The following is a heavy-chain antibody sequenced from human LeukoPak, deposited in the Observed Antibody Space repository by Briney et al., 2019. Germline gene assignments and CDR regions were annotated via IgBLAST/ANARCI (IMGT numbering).Heavy chain of an antibody. CDR1: EFTLSSYW. J-gene: IGHJ6*03. D-gene: IGHD3-10*01. CDR3: VRDRLGNYYYYMDV. Sequence: AGGSLRLSCTASEFTLSSYWMHWVRQAPGKGLVWVSRTNPDGSSTNYADSVKGRFTVSRDNAKSTLYLQMNSLRAEDTSVYYCVRDRLGNYYYYMDVWGKGTTVTVSS. V-gene: IGHV3-74*01. CDR2: TNPDGSST.